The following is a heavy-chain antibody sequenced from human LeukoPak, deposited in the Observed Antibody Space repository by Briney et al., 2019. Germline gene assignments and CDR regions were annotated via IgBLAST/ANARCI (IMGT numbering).Heavy chain of an antibody. CDR1: GYTFTSYG. D-gene: IGHD6-13*01. CDR2: ISAYNGNT. Sequence: ASVKVSCKASGYTFTSYGISWVRQAPGQGLEWMGWISAYNGNTNYAQKLQGRVTMTTDTPTSTAYMELRSLRSDDTAVYYCARVAKAPFPHSSSWWYWGQGTLVTVSS. CDR3: ARVAKAPFPHSSSWWY. J-gene: IGHJ4*02. V-gene: IGHV1-18*01.